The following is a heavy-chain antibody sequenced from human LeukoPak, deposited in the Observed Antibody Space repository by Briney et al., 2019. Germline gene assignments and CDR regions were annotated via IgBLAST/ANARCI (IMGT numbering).Heavy chain of an antibody. Sequence: SQTLSLTFAISGDSVSINSAAWNWIRQSPSRGLEWLGRTYYRSKWYNDYAVSVKSRITINPDTSKNQFSLQLNSVTPEDTAVYYCARAIDSSGYPDAFDIWGQGTMVTVSS. D-gene: IGHD3-22*01. J-gene: IGHJ3*02. CDR2: TYYRSKWYN. V-gene: IGHV6-1*01. CDR3: ARAIDSSGYPDAFDI. CDR1: GDSVSINSAA.